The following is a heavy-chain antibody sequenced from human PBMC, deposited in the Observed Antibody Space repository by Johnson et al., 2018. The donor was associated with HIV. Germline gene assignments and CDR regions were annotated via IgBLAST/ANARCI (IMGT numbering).Heavy chain of an antibody. J-gene: IGHJ3*02. D-gene: IGHD3-22*01. Sequence: QVQLVESGGGVVQPGGSLRLSCAASGFTFSDYGMHWVRQAPGKGLEWVSFIHYDGTNKYSPDSVKGRFTISRDNSKNTVYLQMNRLRPEDTAVYYCATIRRAYYEDALDMWGQGTLVTVSS. CDR1: GFTFSDYG. V-gene: IGHV3-30*02. CDR3: ATIRRAYYEDALDM. CDR2: IHYDGTNK.